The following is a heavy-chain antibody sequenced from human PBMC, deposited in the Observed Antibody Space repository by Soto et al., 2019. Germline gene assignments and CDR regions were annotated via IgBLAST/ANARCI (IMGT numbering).Heavy chain of an antibody. Sequence: ASVKVSCKASGYTFTSYAMHWVRQAPGQRLEWMGWINAGNGNTKYSQKFQGRVTITRDTSASTAYMELSSLRSEDTAVYYCARDRRTACSWYYYYYLAVWGKGTTVTVSS. V-gene: IGHV1-3*01. D-gene: IGHD6-13*01. J-gene: IGHJ6*03. CDR1: GYTFTSYA. CDR2: INAGNGNT. CDR3: ARDRRTACSWYYYYYLAV.